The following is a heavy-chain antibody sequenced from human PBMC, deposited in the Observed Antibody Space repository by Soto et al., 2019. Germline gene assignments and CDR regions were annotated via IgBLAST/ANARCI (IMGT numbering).Heavy chain of an antibody. J-gene: IGHJ4*02. CDR3: ERGVEFDY. Sequence: SETLSLTCAVYGGSFSGYYWSWIRQPPGKGLEWIGEINHSGSTNYNPSLKSRVTISVDTSKNQFSLKLSSVTAADTAVYYCERGVEFDYWGQGTLVTVSS. CDR1: GGSFSGYY. V-gene: IGHV4-34*01. CDR2: INHSGST.